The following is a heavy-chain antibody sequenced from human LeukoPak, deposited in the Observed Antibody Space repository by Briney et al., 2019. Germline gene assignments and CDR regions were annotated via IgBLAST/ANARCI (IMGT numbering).Heavy chain of an antibody. D-gene: IGHD5-18*01. CDR3: ARDRTAMVSTDYYYGMDV. CDR2: ISYDGSNK. V-gene: IGHV3-30-3*01. CDR1: GFTFSSYA. J-gene: IGHJ6*02. Sequence: GGSLRLSCAASGFTFSSYAMHWVRQALGKGLEWVAVISYDGSNKYYADSVKGRFTVSRDNSKNTLYLQMNSLRAEDTAVYYCARDRTAMVSTDYYYGMDVWGQGTTVTVSS.